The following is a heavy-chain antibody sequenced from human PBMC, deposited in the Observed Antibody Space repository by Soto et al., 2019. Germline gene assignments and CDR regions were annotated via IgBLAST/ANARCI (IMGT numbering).Heavy chain of an antibody. CDR3: APYCSGGSCYRRRDP. Sequence: GASVKVSCKASGYSFTAYYVHWVRQAPGQGLEWMGWINPNSGGTNYAQKFQGRVTITADTSTSTAYMELSSLRSEDTAVYYCAPYCSGGSCYRRRDPWGQGTLVTVSS. CDR1: GYSFTAYY. CDR2: INPNSGGT. D-gene: IGHD2-15*01. V-gene: IGHV1-2*02. J-gene: IGHJ5*02.